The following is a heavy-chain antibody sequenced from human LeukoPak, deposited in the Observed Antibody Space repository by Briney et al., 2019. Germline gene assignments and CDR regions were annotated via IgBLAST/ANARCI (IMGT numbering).Heavy chain of an antibody. D-gene: IGHD3-22*01. J-gene: IGHJ6*02. Sequence: GGSLRLSCAASGFTFDDYTMHWVRQAPGKGLEWVSSISSSSSYIYYADSVKGRFTISRDNAKNSLYLQMNSLRAEDTAVYYCARDYWGYYDSSGYSLGSWGQGTTVTVSS. CDR1: GFTFDDYT. V-gene: IGHV3-21*01. CDR3: ARDYWGYYDSSGYSLGS. CDR2: ISSSSSYI.